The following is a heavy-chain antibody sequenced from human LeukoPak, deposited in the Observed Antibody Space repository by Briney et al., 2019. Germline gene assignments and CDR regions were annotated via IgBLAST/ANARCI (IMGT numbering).Heavy chain of an antibody. J-gene: IGHJ4*02. D-gene: IGHD2-2*01. Sequence: PSETLSLTCAVYGGSFSGYYWSWIRQPPGKGLEWIGEINHSGSTNYNPSLKSRVTISVDTSKNQFSLKLSSVTAADTAVYYCARAGSYQLLFNYWGQGTLVTVSS. CDR2: INHSGST. CDR3: ARAGSYQLLFNY. V-gene: IGHV4-34*01. CDR1: GGSFSGYY.